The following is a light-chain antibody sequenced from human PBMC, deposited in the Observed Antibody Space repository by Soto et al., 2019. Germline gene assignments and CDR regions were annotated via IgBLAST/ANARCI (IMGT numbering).Light chain of an antibody. CDR2: DAS. CDR3: QQHSNWPPLT. Sequence: EIVLTQSPATLSLSPGERATLSCRASHSVDSYLAWYQLKPGQPPRLLIHDASNRATGIAARFSGSGSGTDYTLTISSLEPEDFAVYFCQQHSNWPPLTFGGGTKVEI. CDR1: HSVDSY. V-gene: IGKV3-11*01. J-gene: IGKJ4*02.